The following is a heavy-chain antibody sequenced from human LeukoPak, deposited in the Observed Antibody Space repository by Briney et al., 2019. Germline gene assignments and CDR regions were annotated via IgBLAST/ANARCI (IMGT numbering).Heavy chain of an antibody. V-gene: IGHV3-21*01. J-gene: IGHJ5*02. Sequence: GGSLRLSCAASGFTFSSYWMSWVRQAPGKGLEWVSSISSSSSYMYYADSVKGRFTISRDNAKNSLYLQMNSLRAEDTAVYYCAKMVTATMRNWFDPWGHGTQVTVSS. D-gene: IGHD2-21*02. CDR3: AKMVTATMRNWFDP. CDR2: ISSSSSYM. CDR1: GFTFSSYW.